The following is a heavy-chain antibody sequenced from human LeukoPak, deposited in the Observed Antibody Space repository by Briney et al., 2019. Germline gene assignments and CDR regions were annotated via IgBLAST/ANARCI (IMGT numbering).Heavy chain of an antibody. CDR1: GGTFSSYA. Sequence: EASVKVSCKASGGTFSSYAISWVRQAPGQGLEWMGWISAYNGNTNYAQKLQGRVTMTTDKSTSTAYMELRSLRSDDTAVYYCARYRHNTIFGVVTNWFDPWGQGTLVTVSS. J-gene: IGHJ5*02. V-gene: IGHV1-18*01. D-gene: IGHD3-3*01. CDR3: ARYRHNTIFGVVTNWFDP. CDR2: ISAYNGNT.